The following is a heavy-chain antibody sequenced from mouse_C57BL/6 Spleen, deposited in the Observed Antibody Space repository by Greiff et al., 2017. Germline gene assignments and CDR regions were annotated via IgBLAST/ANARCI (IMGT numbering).Heavy chain of an antibody. CDR3: TRSSPYYYAMDY. D-gene: IGHD1-1*01. CDR2: IDPETGGT. V-gene: IGHV1-15*01. CDR1: GYTFTDYE. J-gene: IGHJ4*01. Sequence: QVQLQQSGAELVRPGASVTLSCKASGYTFTDYEMHWVKQTPVHGLEWIGAIDPETGGTAYNQKFKGKAILTADKSSSTAYIELRSLTSEDSAVYYCTRSSPYYYAMDYWGQGTSVTVSS.